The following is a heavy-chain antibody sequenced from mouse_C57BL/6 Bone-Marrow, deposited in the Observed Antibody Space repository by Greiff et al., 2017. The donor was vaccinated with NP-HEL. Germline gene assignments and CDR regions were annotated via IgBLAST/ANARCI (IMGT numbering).Heavy chain of an antibody. D-gene: IGHD1-1*01. V-gene: IGHV1-62-2*01. CDR3: ARHEDKVITTASGAMDD. CDR2: FYPGSGSI. Sequence: VQLQQSGAELVKPGASVKLSCKASGYTFTEYTIHWVKQRSGQGLEWIGWFYPGSGSIKYNEKFKDKATLTADKSSSTVYMELSRLTSEDSAVYFCARHEDKVITTASGAMDDWGKGTSVTVSS. CDR1: GYTFTEYT. J-gene: IGHJ4*01.